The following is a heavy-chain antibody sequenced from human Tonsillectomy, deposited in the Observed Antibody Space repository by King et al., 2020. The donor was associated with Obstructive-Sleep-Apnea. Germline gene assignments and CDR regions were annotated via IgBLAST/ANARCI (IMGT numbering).Heavy chain of an antibody. Sequence: VQLVESGAEVKKPGESLKISCKGSGYSFTSYWIGWVRQMPGKGLEWMGIIYPGDSDTRYSPSFQGQVTISADKSISTAYLQWSSLKASDTAIYYCARRAYCVGDCYTPRSTYGMDVWGQGTTVTVSS. CDR1: GYSFTSYW. CDR2: IYPGDSDT. CDR3: ARRAYCVGDCYTPRSTYGMDV. D-gene: IGHD2-21*02. J-gene: IGHJ6*02. V-gene: IGHV5-51*01.